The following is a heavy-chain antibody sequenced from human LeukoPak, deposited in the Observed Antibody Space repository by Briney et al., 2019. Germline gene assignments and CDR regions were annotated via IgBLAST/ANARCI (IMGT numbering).Heavy chain of an antibody. CDR1: GGSISTNTYY. CDR2: IHHRGTT. V-gene: IGHV4-39*07. D-gene: IGHD1-7*01. Sequence: PSETLSLTCIVSGGSISTNTYYWGWIRLPPGKGLEWIGEIHHRGTTYYNPSLRSRVTISVDTSKNQFSLRLTSVTAADTAVYYRAEVNYKGLPPFEFLGQGNLVTVS. J-gene: IGHJ4*02. CDR3: AEVNYKGLPPFEF.